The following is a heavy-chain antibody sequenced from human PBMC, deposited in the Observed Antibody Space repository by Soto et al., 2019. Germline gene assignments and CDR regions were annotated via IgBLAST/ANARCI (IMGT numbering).Heavy chain of an antibody. V-gene: IGHV3-23*01. J-gene: IGHJ4*02. CDR2: ISGGGGNT. Sequence: EVQLLESGGGLVQPGGSLRISCAASGFTFSNYAMSWVRQTPGKGLEWVSTISGGGGNTYYPDSVKGRFTIPRDNSKDTVYLQMNSLRAEDTAIYYCAKERLGRGADYWGQGALVTVTS. CDR1: GFTFSNYA. CDR3: AKERLGRGADY.